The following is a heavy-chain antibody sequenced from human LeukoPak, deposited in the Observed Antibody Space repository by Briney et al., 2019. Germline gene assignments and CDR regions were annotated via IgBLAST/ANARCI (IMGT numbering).Heavy chain of an antibody. J-gene: IGHJ4*02. CDR2: INPNSGAT. V-gene: IGHV1-2*02. CDR1: GYTFTGYY. CDR3: ARGIGDYYGSGSYWLL. Sequence: ASVKVSCKASGYTFTGYYIHWVRQAPGQGLEWMGWINPNSGATKFAQKFQGRVTMTSDTSISTVYMELSRLRSDDTAVYYCARGIGDYYGSGSYWLLWGQGTLVTVAS. D-gene: IGHD3-10*01.